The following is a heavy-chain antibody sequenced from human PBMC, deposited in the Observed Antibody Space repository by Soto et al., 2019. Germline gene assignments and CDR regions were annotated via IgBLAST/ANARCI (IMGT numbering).Heavy chain of an antibody. J-gene: IGHJ6*02. V-gene: IGHV4-30-4*01. CDR2: IYYSGST. D-gene: IGHD1-26*01. Sequence: QVQLQESGPGLVKPSQTLSLTCTVSGGSISSGDYYWSWIRQPPGKGLEWIGYIYYSGSTYYNPSLKIRVTISVHTSQIQFSLKLSSVTAADTAVYYCATLPGATGCYYYYGMDVWGQGTTVTVSS. CDR1: GGSISSGDYY. CDR3: ATLPGATGCYYYYGMDV.